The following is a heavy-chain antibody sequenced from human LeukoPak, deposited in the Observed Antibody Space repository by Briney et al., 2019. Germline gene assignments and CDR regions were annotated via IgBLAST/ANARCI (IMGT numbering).Heavy chain of an antibody. CDR2: IKQDGSGK. CDR1: GFTFSSYW. Sequence: GGSLRLSCAASGFTFSSYWMSWVRQAPGKGLEWVANIKQDGSGKYYVDSVKGRFTISRDNAKNSLYLQMNSLRAEDTAVYYCASVISGDSKIDYWGQGTLVTVSS. V-gene: IGHV3-7*01. D-gene: IGHD2-21*01. J-gene: IGHJ4*02. CDR3: ASVISGDSKIDY.